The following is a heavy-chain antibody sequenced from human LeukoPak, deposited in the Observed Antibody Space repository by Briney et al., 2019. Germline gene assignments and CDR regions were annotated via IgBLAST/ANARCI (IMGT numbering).Heavy chain of an antibody. J-gene: IGHJ4*02. Sequence: GESLKISCKGSGXAFTSYWIGWVRQMPGKSLEWMGIIYPGDSDTRYSPSFQGQVSISVDKSISTAYLQWSSLKASDTAMYYCARRGSGWYVDYWGQGTLVTVSS. CDR1: GXAFTSYW. V-gene: IGHV5-51*01. CDR2: IYPGDSDT. D-gene: IGHD6-19*01. CDR3: ARRGSGWYVDY.